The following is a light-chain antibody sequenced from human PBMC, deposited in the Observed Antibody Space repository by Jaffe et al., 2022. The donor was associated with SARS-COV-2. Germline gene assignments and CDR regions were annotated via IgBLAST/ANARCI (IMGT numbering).Light chain of an antibody. J-gene: IGLJ3*02. CDR1: SSDVGGYDY. Sequence: QSALTQPRSVSGSPGHSVTISCTGASSDVGGYDYVSWYQQHPGKAPKLIIYDVTERPSGVPDRFSASKSDNTASLTISGLQPEDEADYYCCSYAGDLWVFGGGTKLTVL. V-gene: IGLV2-11*01. CDR2: DVT. CDR3: CSYAGDLWV.